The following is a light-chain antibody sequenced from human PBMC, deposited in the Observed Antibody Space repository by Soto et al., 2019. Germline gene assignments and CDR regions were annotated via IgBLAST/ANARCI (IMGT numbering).Light chain of an antibody. V-gene: IGLV2-18*01. Sequence: QSALTQPPSVSGSPGQSVTISCTGTTSDIDNYDSVSWYQQAPGTAPKLIIYDVNNRPSGAPDRFSGSTSGNTASLTISRLQAEDETDYFCSLYTSNGSLIFGPGTKLPVL. CDR2: DVN. CDR3: SLYTSNGSLI. J-gene: IGLJ1*01. CDR1: TSDIDNYDS.